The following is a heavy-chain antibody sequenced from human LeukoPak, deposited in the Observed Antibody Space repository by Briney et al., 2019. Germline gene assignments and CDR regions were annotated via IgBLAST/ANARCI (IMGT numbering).Heavy chain of an antibody. Sequence: SQTLSLTCAISGDSVSSNSAAWNWIRQSPSGGLEWLGRTYYRSKWYNDYAVSVRSRITINPDTSKNQFSLQLNSVSPEDTAVYYCARGDAATGGSTWYFDLWGRGTLVTVSS. CDR3: ARGDAATGGSTWYFDL. CDR1: GDSVSSNSAA. J-gene: IGHJ2*01. CDR2: TYYRSKWYN. D-gene: IGHD3-10*01. V-gene: IGHV6-1*01.